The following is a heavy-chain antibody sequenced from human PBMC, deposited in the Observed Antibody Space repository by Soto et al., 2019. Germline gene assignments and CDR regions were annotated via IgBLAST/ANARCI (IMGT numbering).Heavy chain of an antibody. CDR1: GFDFRTYK. CDR3: AKDTFNLVRGVMRGTYFGMDV. CDR2: INNIGSYT. V-gene: IGHV3-21*02. D-gene: IGHD3-10*01. J-gene: IGHJ6*02. Sequence: LVESGGGLVKPGGSLRLSCAASGFDFRTYKMNWVRQAPGKGLEWVSSINNIGSYTYYEDSMRGRFTISRDNARKSLFLQLDSLRAEDTAGYYCAKDTFNLVRGVMRGTYFGMDVWGRGNTVVVSS.